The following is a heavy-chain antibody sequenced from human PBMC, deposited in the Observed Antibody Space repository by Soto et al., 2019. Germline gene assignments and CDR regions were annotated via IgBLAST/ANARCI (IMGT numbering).Heavy chain of an antibody. CDR2: INDSGST. J-gene: IGHJ4*02. CDR1: GGSFSGHY. D-gene: IGHD3-22*01. V-gene: IGHV4-34*01. Sequence: SETLSLTCGVYGGSFSGHYWSWIRQPPGKGLEWIGEINDSGSTNYNPSLKSRVTISVDKSENQFSLKLSSVSAADTAVYYCTSGYYDYWSQGTLVT. CDR3: TSGYYDY.